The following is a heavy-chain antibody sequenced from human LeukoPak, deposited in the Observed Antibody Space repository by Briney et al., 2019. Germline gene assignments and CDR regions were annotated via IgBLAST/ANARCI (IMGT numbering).Heavy chain of an antibody. CDR2: INAGNGNT. Sequence: GASVKVSCKASGYTFTSYGISWVRQAPGQRLEWMGWINAGNGNTKYSQKFQGRVTITRDTSASTAYMELSSLRSEDTAVYYCARDYGGYSSFFDYWGQGTLVTVSS. J-gene: IGHJ4*02. V-gene: IGHV1-3*01. D-gene: IGHD5-18*01. CDR1: GYTFTSYG. CDR3: ARDYGGYSSFFDY.